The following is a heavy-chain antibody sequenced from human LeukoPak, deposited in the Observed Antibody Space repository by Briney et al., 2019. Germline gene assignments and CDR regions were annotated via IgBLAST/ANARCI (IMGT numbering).Heavy chain of an antibody. D-gene: IGHD3-10*01. Sequence: GGSLRLSCAASGFTFSSYSMNWVRQAPGKGLEWVSYISSGSSTIYYADSVKGRFTISRDNAKNSLYLQMNSVRAEDTAVYYCAREQKRGQSLRKYYYYGMDVWGQGTTVTVSS. V-gene: IGHV3-48*01. CDR1: GFTFSSYS. J-gene: IGHJ6*02. CDR2: ISSGSSTI. CDR3: AREQKRGQSLRKYYYYGMDV.